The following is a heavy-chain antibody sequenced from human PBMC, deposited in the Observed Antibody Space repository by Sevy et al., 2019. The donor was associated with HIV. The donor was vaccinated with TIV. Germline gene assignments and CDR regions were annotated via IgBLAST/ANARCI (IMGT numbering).Heavy chain of an antibody. CDR1: AFTFSSYP. V-gene: IGHV3-21*01. D-gene: IGHD6-13*01. CDR2: ISGLSNYI. Sequence: GGSLRLSCAASAFTFSSYPMNRVRQAPGKGLEWVSYISGLSNYIYYADSVKGRFTISRDNAKNSLYLQMNSLRVEDTAVYYCARGGSSWPYFDYWGQGTLVTVSS. CDR3: ARGGSSWPYFDY. J-gene: IGHJ4*02.